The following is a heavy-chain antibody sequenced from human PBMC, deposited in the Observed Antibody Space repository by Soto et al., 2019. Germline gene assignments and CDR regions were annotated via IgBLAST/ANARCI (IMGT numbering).Heavy chain of an antibody. J-gene: IGHJ4*02. Sequence: PGGSLRLSCAASGFTFSSYNMNWVRQAPGKGLEWVSSITSSSSYIYYADSAKGRFTISRDNAKNSLYLQMNSLRAEDTAVYYCARFSGSRFIDYWGQGTLVTVSS. D-gene: IGHD1-26*01. CDR2: ITSSSSYI. CDR3: ARFSGSRFIDY. V-gene: IGHV3-21*04. CDR1: GFTFSSYN.